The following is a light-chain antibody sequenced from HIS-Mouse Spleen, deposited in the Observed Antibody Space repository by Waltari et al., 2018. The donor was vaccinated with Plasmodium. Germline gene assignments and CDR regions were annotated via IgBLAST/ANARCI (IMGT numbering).Light chain of an antibody. CDR1: QRISSW. Sequence: DIQMTQSPSTLSASVGDRVPITCRASQRISSWLAWYQQKPGKAPKLLIHKASSLESGVPSRFSGSGSGTEFTLTISSLQPDDFATYYCQQYNSYSRTFGQGTKVEIK. J-gene: IGKJ1*01. V-gene: IGKV1-5*03. CDR3: QQYNSYSRT. CDR2: KAS.